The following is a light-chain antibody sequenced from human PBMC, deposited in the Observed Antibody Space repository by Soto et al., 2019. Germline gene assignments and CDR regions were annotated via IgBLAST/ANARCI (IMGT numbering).Light chain of an antibody. CDR1: QTIANY. CDR2: AAS. V-gene: IGKV1-39*01. CDR3: QQNSSPLPIT. J-gene: IGKJ5*01. Sequence: DIQMTQSPSSLSASVGDRVTITCRASQTIANYLNWYQQKPGKAPKLLIYAASSLQSGVPSRFSGGGFGTDFTLTISSRQTEDSGIYYCQQNSSPLPITFGQGTRLEIK.